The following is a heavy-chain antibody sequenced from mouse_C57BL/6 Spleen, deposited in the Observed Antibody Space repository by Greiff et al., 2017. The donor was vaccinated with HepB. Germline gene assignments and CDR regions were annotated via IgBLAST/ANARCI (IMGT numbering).Heavy chain of an antibody. D-gene: IGHD3-3*01. CDR2: ISSGSSTI. CDR3: ARGGLRWYFDV. Sequence: DVKLVESGGGLVKPGGSLKLSCAASGFTFSDYGMHWVRQAPEKGLEWVAYISSGSSTIYYADTVKGRFTISRDNAKNTLFLQMTSLRSEDTAMYYCARGGLRWYFDVWGTGTTVTVSS. V-gene: IGHV5-17*01. J-gene: IGHJ1*03. CDR1: GFTFSDYG.